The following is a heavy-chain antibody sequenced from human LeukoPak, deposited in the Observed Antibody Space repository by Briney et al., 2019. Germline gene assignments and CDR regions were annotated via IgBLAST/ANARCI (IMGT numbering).Heavy chain of an antibody. J-gene: IGHJ3*02. V-gene: IGHV3-23*01. Sequence: GGSLSLSCAASGFTFSSYAMSWVRQAPGKGLEWVSAISGSGGSTYYADSVKGRFTISRDNSKNTLYLQMNSLRAEDTAVYYCAKSSGYHDAFDIWGQGTMVTVSS. CDR1: GFTFSSYA. CDR2: ISGSGGST. D-gene: IGHD5-12*01. CDR3: AKSSGYHDAFDI.